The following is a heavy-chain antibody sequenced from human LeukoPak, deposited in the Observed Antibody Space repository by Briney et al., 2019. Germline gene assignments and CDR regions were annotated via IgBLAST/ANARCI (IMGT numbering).Heavy chain of an antibody. Sequence: SETLSLTCAVYGGSFSGYYWGWIRQPPGKGLEWIGSIYYSGSTYYNPSLKSRVTISVDTSKNQFSLKLSSVTAADTAVYYCARRYYDFWSGYSTWFDPWGQGTLVTVSS. CDR1: GGSFSGYY. J-gene: IGHJ5*02. CDR3: ARRYYDFWSGYSTWFDP. D-gene: IGHD3-3*01. CDR2: IYYSGST. V-gene: IGHV4-39*01.